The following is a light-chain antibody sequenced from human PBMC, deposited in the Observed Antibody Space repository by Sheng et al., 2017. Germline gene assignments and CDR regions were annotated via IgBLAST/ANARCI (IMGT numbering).Light chain of an antibody. CDR1: QSVNYY. CDR3: QHHSNWPPLT. V-gene: IGKV3-11*01. Sequence: EIVLTQSPATLSLSPGESATLSCRASQSVNYYLAWYQQKPGQAPRLLIYDAWNRATGIPARFSGSGSGTDFTLIISSLETEDFAVYYCQHHSNWPPLTFGGGTRLEIK. J-gene: IGKJ4*01. CDR2: DAW.